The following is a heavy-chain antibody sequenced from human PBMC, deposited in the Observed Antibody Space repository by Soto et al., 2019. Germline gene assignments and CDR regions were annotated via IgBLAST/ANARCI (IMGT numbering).Heavy chain of an antibody. CDR3: ARDNPYTNSCVNWFDP. V-gene: IGHV1-69*01. Sequence: QVRLVQSGAEVKKPGSSVKLSCKASGGTFSNYAITWLRLAPGQGLEWLGGIIPVFGTVNYAQKFQGRVTITADESTSTAYMELNRLRSEDTAVYYCARDNPYTNSCVNWFDPWGQGTLVIVS. CDR1: GGTFSNYA. CDR2: IIPVFGTV. D-gene: IGHD6-13*01. J-gene: IGHJ5*02.